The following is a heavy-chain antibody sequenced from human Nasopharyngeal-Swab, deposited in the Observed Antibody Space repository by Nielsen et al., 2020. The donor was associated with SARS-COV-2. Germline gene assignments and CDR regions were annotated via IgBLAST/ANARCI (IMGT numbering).Heavy chain of an antibody. Sequence: SETLSLTCTVSGASINSGDYFWHWIRQRPGRGLEWIGYIYYSGSPSYNPSLNSRVAISRDTSKNQFSLNLSSVTAADTAVYYCARGFDYWGQGTLVTVSS. CDR2: IYYSGSP. V-gene: IGHV4-31*03. CDR3: ARGFDY. CDR1: GASINSGDYF. J-gene: IGHJ4*02.